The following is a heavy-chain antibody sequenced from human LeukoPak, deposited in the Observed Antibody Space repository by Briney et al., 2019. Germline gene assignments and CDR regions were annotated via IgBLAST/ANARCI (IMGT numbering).Heavy chain of an antibody. CDR1: GYTFTSYA. Sequence: ASVKVSCMASGYTFTSYAMHWVRQAPGQRLEWMGWINAGNGNTKYSQKFQGRVTITRDTSASTAYMELSSLRSEDTAVYYCARERGYSYVYFDYWGQGTLVTVSS. J-gene: IGHJ4*02. V-gene: IGHV1-3*01. CDR2: INAGNGNT. CDR3: ARERGYSYVYFDY. D-gene: IGHD5-18*01.